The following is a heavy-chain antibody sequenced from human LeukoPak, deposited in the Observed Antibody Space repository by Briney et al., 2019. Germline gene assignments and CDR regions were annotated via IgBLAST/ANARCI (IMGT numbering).Heavy chain of an antibody. CDR2: INSDGSST. J-gene: IGHJ4*02. CDR3: ARERIWIQLWLRQYYFDY. Sequence: GGSLRLSCAASGFTFSSYWMHWVRQAPGKGLVWVSRINSDGSSTSYADSVKGRFTISRDNSKNTLYLQMNSLRAEDTAVYYCARERIWIQLWLRQYYFDYWGQGTLVTVSS. V-gene: IGHV3-74*01. D-gene: IGHD5-18*01. CDR1: GFTFSSYW.